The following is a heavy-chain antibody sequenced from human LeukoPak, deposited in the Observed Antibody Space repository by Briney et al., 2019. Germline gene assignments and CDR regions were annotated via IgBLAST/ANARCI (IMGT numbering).Heavy chain of an antibody. D-gene: IGHD3-22*01. CDR2: IYYSGST. CDR3: ARGAGTYDSSGHFDY. CDR1: GGSISSYY. J-gene: IGHJ4*02. Sequence: SETLSLTCTVSGGSISSYYWSWIRQPPGKGLEWMVYIYYSGSTNYNPSLKSRSTISVDTSKNQFSLKLSSVTAADTAVYYCARGAGTYDSSGHFDYWGQGTLVTVSS. V-gene: IGHV4-59*01.